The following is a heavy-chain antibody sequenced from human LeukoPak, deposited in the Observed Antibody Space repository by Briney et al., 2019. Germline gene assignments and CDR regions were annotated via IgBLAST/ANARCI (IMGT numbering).Heavy chain of an antibody. J-gene: IGHJ3*02. CDR1: GFNFTTYG. D-gene: IGHD3-10*01. CDR2: IIPMFDTA. CDR3: ARARSGPYGSGNLDDFDI. V-gene: IGHV1-69*06. Sequence: SVKLSYNAAGFNFTTYGISWVRQAPGQGLEWMGGIIPMFDTADFAQKFQGRVTITADTSTSTAYMQLSNLRSEDTAVYYCARARSGPYGSGNLDDFDIWGQGTMVTVSS.